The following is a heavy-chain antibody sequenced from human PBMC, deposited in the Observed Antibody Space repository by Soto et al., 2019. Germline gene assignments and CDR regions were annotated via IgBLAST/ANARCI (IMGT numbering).Heavy chain of an antibody. CDR3: AHSRSSGWLGP. D-gene: IGHD6-19*01. V-gene: IGHV2-5*02. CDR1: GFSLNTGGVG. Sequence: QITLKESGPTLVKPTQTLTLTCTFSGFSLNTGGVGVGWIRQPPGKALEWLGNIYWDDEKRYSPFLRNRVTITKDTYKNQVVLLMTNMDPVDTATYYCAHSRSSGWLGPWGQGTLVTVSS. J-gene: IGHJ5*02. CDR2: IYWDDEK.